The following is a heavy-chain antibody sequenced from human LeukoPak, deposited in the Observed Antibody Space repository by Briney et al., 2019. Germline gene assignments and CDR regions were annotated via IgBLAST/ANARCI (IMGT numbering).Heavy chain of an antibody. CDR2: IIPIFGTA. Sequence: SVKVSCKASGYTFTSNYIHWVRQAPRQGLEWMGGIIPIFGTANYAQKFQGRVTITADESTSTAYMELSSLRSEDTAVYYCARGYYGMDVWGQGTTVTVSS. CDR3: ARGYYGMDV. J-gene: IGHJ6*02. V-gene: IGHV1-69*13. CDR1: GYTFTSNY.